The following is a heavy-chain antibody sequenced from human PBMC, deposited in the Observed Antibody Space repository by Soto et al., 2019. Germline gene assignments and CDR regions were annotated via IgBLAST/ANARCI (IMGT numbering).Heavy chain of an antibody. D-gene: IGHD1-26*01. J-gene: IGHJ5*02. CDR3: ASFGAWSASTNWFDP. Sequence: QVQLQESGPGLVKPSQTLSLTCTVSGGSISSGDYYWSWIRQPPGKGLEWIGYIYYSGSTYYNPALKSRVTTAVDTSKNQFSLKLSSVTAADTAVYYCASFGAWSASTNWFDPWGQGTLVTVSS. CDR1: GGSISSGDYY. CDR2: IYYSGST. V-gene: IGHV4-30-4*01.